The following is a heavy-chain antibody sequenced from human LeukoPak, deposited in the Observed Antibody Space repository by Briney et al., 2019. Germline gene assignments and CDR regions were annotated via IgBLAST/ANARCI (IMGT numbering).Heavy chain of an antibody. CDR1: GFTFSSYW. D-gene: IGHD1-1*01. CDR2: INSDGSST. Sequence: GGSLRLSCAASGFTFSSYWMHWVRQAPGKGLVWVPRINSDGSSTFYADSVKGRFTISRDNAKNSLYLQMNSLTAEDTAVYYCARKMKTGDRVGTFDIWGQGTMVTVSS. J-gene: IGHJ3*02. V-gene: IGHV3-74*01. CDR3: ARKMKTGDRVGTFDI.